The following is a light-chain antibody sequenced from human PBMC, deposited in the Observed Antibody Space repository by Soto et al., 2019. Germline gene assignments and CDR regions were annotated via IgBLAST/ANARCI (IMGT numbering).Light chain of an antibody. CDR2: ASF. CDR1: QSISTY. V-gene: IGKV1-39*01. J-gene: IGKJ1*01. Sequence: DIQMTQSPSSLSASVGDRVSITCRASQSISTYLHWYRQKPGKAPKLLIYASFNLQSGDPSRFSGSGSGTDFSLTISSLQPEDFAIYYCQQTYDRRWTFGQGTKVDIK. CDR3: QQTYDRRWT.